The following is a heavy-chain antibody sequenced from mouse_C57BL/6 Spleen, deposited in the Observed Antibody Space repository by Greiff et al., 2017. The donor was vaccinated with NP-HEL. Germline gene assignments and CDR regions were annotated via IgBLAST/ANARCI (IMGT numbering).Heavy chain of an antibody. V-gene: IGHV1-7*01. D-gene: IGHD2-5*01. Sequence: VQLQQSGAELAKPGASVKLSCKASGYTFTSYWMHWVKQRPGQGLEWIGYINPSSGYTKYNQKFKDKATLTADKSSSTAYMQLRSLTYEDSAVYDCARAGDGYSNYGVRVFAYWGQGTLVTVSA. J-gene: IGHJ3*01. CDR2: INPSSGYT. CDR3: ARAGDGYSNYGVRVFAY. CDR1: GYTFTSYW.